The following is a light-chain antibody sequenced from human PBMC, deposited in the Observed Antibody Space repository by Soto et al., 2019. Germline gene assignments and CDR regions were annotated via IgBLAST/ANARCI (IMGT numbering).Light chain of an antibody. CDR3: QQYGRSPWT. Sequence: EIVLTQSPGTLSLSPAERATLSCRAGQSVTISYLAWYQQKPGQAPRLLIHGASSRATGVPDRFSGSGSGTDFTLTISRLEPEDFAVYYCQQYGRSPWTFGQGTKVE. J-gene: IGKJ1*01. CDR2: GAS. CDR1: QSVTISY. V-gene: IGKV3-20*01.